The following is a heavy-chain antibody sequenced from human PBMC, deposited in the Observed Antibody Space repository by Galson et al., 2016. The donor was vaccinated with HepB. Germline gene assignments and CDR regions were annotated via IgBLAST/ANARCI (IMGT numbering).Heavy chain of an antibody. D-gene: IGHD1-1*01. V-gene: IGHV4-31*03. J-gene: IGHJ3*02. CDR1: GAPISGTSHF. Sequence: TLSLTCSVSGAPISGTSHFWTWLRQRPGRGLEWIGYIFHNGVTNYNPSLRTRVTMSVVPSGNQFSLRLTSVTAADSAMYYCARPSRLHDTFDIWGQGTMVTVSS. CDR2: IFHNGVT. CDR3: ARPSRLHDTFDI.